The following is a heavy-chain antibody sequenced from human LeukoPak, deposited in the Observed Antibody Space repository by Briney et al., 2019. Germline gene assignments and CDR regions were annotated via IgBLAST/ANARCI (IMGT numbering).Heavy chain of an antibody. J-gene: IGHJ6*04. Sequence: GGSLRLSCAASGFTFSSYEMNWVRQAPGKGLEWVSYISSSGSTIYYSDSVKGRFTISRDNAKNSMYLQMNSLRAEDTAVYYCAELGITMIGGVWGKGTTVTISS. CDR2: ISSSGSTI. CDR1: GFTFSSYE. CDR3: AELGITMIGGV. V-gene: IGHV3-48*03. D-gene: IGHD3-10*02.